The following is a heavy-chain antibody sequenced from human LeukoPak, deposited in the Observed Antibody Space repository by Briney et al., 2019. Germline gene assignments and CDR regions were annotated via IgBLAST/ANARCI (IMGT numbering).Heavy chain of an antibody. Sequence: AASVKVSCKASGYTFTGYYMHWVRQAPGQGLEWMGGIIPIFGTANYAQKFQGRVTITADKSTSTAYMELGSLRSEDTAVYYCARVWSAHGNSYDPWGQGTLVTVSS. CDR2: IIPIFGTA. V-gene: IGHV1-69*06. CDR1: GYTFTGYY. D-gene: IGHD3-3*01. CDR3: ARVWSAHGNSYDP. J-gene: IGHJ5*02.